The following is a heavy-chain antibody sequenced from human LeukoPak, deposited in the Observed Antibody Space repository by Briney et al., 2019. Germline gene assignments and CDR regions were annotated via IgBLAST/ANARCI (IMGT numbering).Heavy chain of an antibody. CDR2: IYYSGST. CDR1: GGSISSYY. CDR3: ARCDYYYYGMDV. J-gene: IGHJ6*02. Sequence: SETLSLTCTVSGGSISSYYWSWIRQPPGKGLEWIGYIYYSGSTNYNPFLKSRVTISVDTSKNQFSLKLSSVTAADTAVYYCARCDYYYYGMDVWGQGTTVTVSS. V-gene: IGHV4-59*01.